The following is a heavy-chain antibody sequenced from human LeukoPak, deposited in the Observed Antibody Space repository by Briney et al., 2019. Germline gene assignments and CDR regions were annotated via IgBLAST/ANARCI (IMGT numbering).Heavy chain of an antibody. V-gene: IGHV3-30*02. CDR2: IRYDGSNK. D-gene: IGHD2-2*01. Sequence: PGGSLRLSCAASGFTFSSYGMHWVRQAPGKGLEWVAFIRYDGSNKYYADSVKGRFTISRDNSKNTLYLQMNSLRAEDTAVYYCAKAGGFVVVPAAQPDYWGQGTLVTVSS. J-gene: IGHJ4*02. CDR3: AKAGGFVVVPAAQPDY. CDR1: GFTFSSYG.